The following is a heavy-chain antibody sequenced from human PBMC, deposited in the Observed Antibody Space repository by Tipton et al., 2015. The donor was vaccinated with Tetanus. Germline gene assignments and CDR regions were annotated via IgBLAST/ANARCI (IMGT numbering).Heavy chain of an antibody. CDR3: ARPARGAVTGLAPDGFDI. J-gene: IGHJ3*02. Sequence: TLSLTCIVSGDSIRSGSHYWNWIRQPPGKGLEWIGYIYYTGTTFYNPSLKERVTISVDTSRNQFSLKVTSLTAADTAVYYCARPARGAVTGLAPDGFDIWGPGALVTVSS. CDR1: GDSIRSGSHY. CDR2: IYYTGTT. D-gene: IGHD6-19*01. V-gene: IGHV4-31*03.